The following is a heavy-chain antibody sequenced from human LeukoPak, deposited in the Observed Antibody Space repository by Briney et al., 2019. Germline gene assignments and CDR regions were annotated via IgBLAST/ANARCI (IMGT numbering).Heavy chain of an antibody. CDR3: ARDLAPAVVVPAAIRNPFDY. Sequence: ASVKVSCKASGYTFTGYYMHWVRQAPGQGLEWMGWINPNSGGTNYAQKFQGRVTTTRDTSISTAYMELSRLRSDDTAVYYCARDLAPAVVVPAAIRNPFDYWGQGTLVTVSS. V-gene: IGHV1-2*02. CDR1: GYTFTGYY. J-gene: IGHJ4*02. CDR2: INPNSGGT. D-gene: IGHD2-2*02.